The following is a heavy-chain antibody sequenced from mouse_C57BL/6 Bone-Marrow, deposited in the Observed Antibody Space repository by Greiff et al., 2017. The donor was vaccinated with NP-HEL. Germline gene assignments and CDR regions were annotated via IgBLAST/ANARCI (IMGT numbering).Heavy chain of an antibody. CDR1: GYTFTSYG. CDR3: ARFTTVVAPYYAMDY. V-gene: IGHV1-81*01. D-gene: IGHD1-1*01. J-gene: IGHJ4*01. Sequence: QVHVKQSGAELARPGASVKLSCKASGYTFTSYGISWVKQRTGQGLEWIGEIYPRSGNTYYNEKFKGKATLTADKSSSTVYMELRSLTSEDSAVYFCARFTTVVAPYYAMDYWGQGTSVTVSS. CDR2: IYPRSGNT.